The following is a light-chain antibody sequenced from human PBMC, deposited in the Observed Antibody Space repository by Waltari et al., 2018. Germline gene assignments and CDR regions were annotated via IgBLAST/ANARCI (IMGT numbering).Light chain of an antibody. V-gene: IGKV1-6*01. J-gene: IGKJ2*02. Sequence: IHVTQSTSSLSASIGDRVTITCRASQGIRNDLAWYQQKPGKAPRLLIYGASSLESGVPSRFSGSGSGTDFTLTINSLQPEDFATYYCLQDYNYPRTFGQGTKLEI. CDR1: QGIRND. CDR2: GAS. CDR3: LQDYNYPRT.